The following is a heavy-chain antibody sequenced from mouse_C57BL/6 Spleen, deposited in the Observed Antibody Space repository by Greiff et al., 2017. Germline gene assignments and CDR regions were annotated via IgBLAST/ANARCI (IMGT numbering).Heavy chain of an antibody. D-gene: IGHD1-1*01. V-gene: IGHV1-52*01. CDR3: ASAVVARDYYAMDY. J-gene: IGHJ4*01. CDR2: IDPSDSET. CDR1: GYTFTSYW. Sequence: QVQLQQPGAELVRPGSSVKLSCKASGYTFTSYWMHWVKQRPIQGLEWIGNIDPSDSETHYNQKFKDKATLTVDKSSSTAYMQLSSLTSEDSAVYDCASAVVARDYYAMDYWGQGTSVTVSS.